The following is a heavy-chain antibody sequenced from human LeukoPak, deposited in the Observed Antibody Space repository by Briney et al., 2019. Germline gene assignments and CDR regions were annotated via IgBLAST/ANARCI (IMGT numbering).Heavy chain of an antibody. CDR1: GYTFTGYY. V-gene: IGHV1-2*02. Sequence: GASVKVSCKASGYTFTGYYMHWVRQAPGQGLEWMGWINPNSGGTNYAQKFQGRVTMTRDTSISTAYMEMSSLRSDDTAVYYCARHKGSGYLPFDFWGQGTLVTVSS. CDR2: INPNSGGT. CDR3: ARHKGSGYLPFDF. D-gene: IGHD5-18*01. J-gene: IGHJ4*02.